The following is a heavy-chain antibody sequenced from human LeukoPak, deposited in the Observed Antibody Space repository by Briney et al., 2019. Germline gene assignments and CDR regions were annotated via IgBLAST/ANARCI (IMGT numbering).Heavy chain of an antibody. CDR2: ITSSGTI. J-gene: IGHJ4*02. CDR3: ARDLNTASDY. V-gene: IGHV3-48*04. CDR1: GFTFSTSG. D-gene: IGHD5-18*01. Sequence: GGSLRLSCAASGFTFSTSGMNWVRQAPGTGLEWVSYITSSGTIYYADSVKGRFTISRDNAKNSLYLQMNSLRAEDTAVYYCARDLNTASDYWGQGTLVTVSS.